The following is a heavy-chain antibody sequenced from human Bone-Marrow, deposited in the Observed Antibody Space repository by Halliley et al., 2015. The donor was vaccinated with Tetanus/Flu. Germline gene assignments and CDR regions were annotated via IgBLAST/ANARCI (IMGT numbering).Heavy chain of an antibody. CDR2: IYYSGSI. V-gene: IGHV4-59*11. D-gene: IGHD7-27*01. CDR3: ARHLTGFSVYDWVAP. Sequence: TLSLTCTVSGGSIGSHYWTWIRQPPGKGLEWIGHIYYSGSIEYNPSLKNRVSISIDTSRKQFSLQGTSVTAADTAVYYCARHLTGFSVYDWVAPWGPGPAVTVSS. CDR1: GGSIGSHY. J-gene: IGHJ5*02.